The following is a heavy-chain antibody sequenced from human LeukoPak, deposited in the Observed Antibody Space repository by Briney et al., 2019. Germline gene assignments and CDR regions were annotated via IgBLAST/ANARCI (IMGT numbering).Heavy chain of an antibody. CDR1: GFTFSSYG. CDR3: AKGSISGVVLVPATCAPNDY. V-gene: IGHV3-23*01. J-gene: IGHJ4*02. Sequence: GGSLRLSCAASGFTFSSYGMSWVRQAPGRGLEWVSGISGSGGSTYYVDSVKGRFTISRDNSKNTLYLQMNSLTVEDTAIYYCAKGSISGVVLVPATCAPNDYWGQGTLVTVAS. D-gene: IGHD2-15*01. CDR2: ISGSGGST.